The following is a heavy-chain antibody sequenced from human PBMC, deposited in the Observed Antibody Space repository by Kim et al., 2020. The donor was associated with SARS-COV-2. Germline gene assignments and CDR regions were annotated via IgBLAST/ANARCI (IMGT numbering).Heavy chain of an antibody. V-gene: IGHV1-24*01. D-gene: IGHD1-7*01. CDR2: FDPEDGET. Sequence: ASVKVSCKVSGYTLTELSMHWVRQAPGKGLEWMGGFDPEDGETIYAQKFQGRVTMTEDTSTDTAYMELSSLRSEDTAVYYCATGTTGTTHFELWGRGTLVTVSS. CDR1: GYTLTELS. J-gene: IGHJ2*01. CDR3: ATGTTGTTHFEL.